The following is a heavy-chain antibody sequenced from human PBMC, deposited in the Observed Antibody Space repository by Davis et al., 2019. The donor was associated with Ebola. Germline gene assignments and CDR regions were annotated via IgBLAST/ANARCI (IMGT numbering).Heavy chain of an antibody. J-gene: IGHJ4*02. CDR1: GGSFSGYY. Sequence: SETLSLTCAVYGGSFSGYYWSWIRQPPGKGLEWIGEINHSGSTNYNPSLKSRVTISVDTSKNQFPLKLSSVTAADTAVYYCARPKYYYDSSGYYSYWGQGTLVTVSS. CDR3: ARPKYYYDSSGYYSY. D-gene: IGHD3-22*01. V-gene: IGHV4-34*01. CDR2: INHSGST.